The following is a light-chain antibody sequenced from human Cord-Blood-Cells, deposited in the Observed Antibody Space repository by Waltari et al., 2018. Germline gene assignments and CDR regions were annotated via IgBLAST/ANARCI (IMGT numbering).Light chain of an antibody. Sequence: QSALTQPRSVSGSPGQSVTISCTGTSSDVGGYNYVSWYQQHPGKPPKLMIYDVSKLPSGVPDRFSGSKSGNAASLTISGLQAEDEADYYCCSYAGSYIWVFGGGTKLTVL. V-gene: IGLV2-11*01. CDR3: CSYAGSYIWV. CDR2: DVS. CDR1: SSDVGGYNY. J-gene: IGLJ3*02.